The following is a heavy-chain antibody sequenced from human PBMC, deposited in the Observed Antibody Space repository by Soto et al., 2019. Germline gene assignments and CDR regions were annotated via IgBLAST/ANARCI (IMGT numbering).Heavy chain of an antibody. CDR1: GGTFSSYA. J-gene: IGHJ3*02. CDR3: AREWGRSGSYRYDAFDI. CDR2: IIPIFGTA. Sequence: QVQLVQSGAGVKKPGSSVKVSCKASGGTFSSYAISWVRQAPGQGLEWMGGIIPIFGTANYAQKFQGRVTITADESTSTAYMELSSLRSEDTAVYYCAREWGRSGSYRYDAFDIWGQGTMVTVSS. D-gene: IGHD1-26*01. V-gene: IGHV1-69*01.